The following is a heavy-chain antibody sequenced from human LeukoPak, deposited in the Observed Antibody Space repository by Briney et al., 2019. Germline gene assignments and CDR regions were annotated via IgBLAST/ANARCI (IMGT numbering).Heavy chain of an antibody. D-gene: IGHD6-13*01. Sequence: PSETLSLTCTVSGGSISSYYWSWIRQPPGKGLEWIGYIYYSGSTNYNPSLKSRVTISVDTSKNQFSLKLSSVTAADTAVYYCARSIAAAGRSDYWGQGTLVTVSS. CDR3: ARSIAAAGRSDY. CDR2: IYYSGST. CDR1: GGSISSYY. V-gene: IGHV4-59*01. J-gene: IGHJ4*02.